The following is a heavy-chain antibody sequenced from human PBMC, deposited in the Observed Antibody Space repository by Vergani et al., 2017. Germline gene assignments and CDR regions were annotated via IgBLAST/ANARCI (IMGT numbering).Heavy chain of an antibody. CDR2: IKQDGSEK. CDR1: GFTFSSYW. D-gene: IGHD6-19*01. Sequence: VQLVESGGGVVQPGGSLRLSCAASGFTFSSYWMSWVRQAPGKGLEWVANIKQDGSEKYYVDSVKGRFTISRDNAKNSLYLQMNSLRAEDTAVYYCAGGIAVAGSFYFGVYYYYGMDVWGQGTTVTVSS. V-gene: IGHV3-7*01. CDR3: AGGIAVAGSFYFGVYYYYGMDV. J-gene: IGHJ6*02.